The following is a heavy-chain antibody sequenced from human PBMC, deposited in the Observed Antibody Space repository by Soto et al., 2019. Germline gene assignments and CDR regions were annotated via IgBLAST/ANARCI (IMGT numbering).Heavy chain of an antibody. CDR2: INPSGGST. CDR3: ARGNYSYGSD. CDR1: GYTFINYY. V-gene: IGHV1-46*01. Sequence: ASVKVSCKASGYTFINYYMHWVRQAPGQGIEWMGTINPSGGSTSYAQKFQGRVTMTTDTSTRTLYMELSGLRSEDTAVYYCARGNYSYGSDWGQGTGVTV. J-gene: IGHJ4*02. D-gene: IGHD5-18*01.